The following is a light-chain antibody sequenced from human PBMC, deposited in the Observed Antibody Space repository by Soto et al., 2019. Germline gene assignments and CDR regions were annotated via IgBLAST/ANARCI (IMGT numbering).Light chain of an antibody. Sequence: EIVMTQSPATLSVSPGERATLSCRPSQSVSSNLAWYQQKPGQAPRLLIYGASTRATGIPARFSGNGSGTEFTLTISSLQSEDLAVYYCQQYNIWPYTFGQGTKLYIK. V-gene: IGKV3-15*01. CDR3: QQYNIWPYT. CDR2: GAS. CDR1: QSVSSN. J-gene: IGKJ2*01.